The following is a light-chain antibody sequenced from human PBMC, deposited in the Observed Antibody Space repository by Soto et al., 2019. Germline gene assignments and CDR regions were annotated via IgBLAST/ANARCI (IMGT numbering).Light chain of an antibody. J-gene: IGLJ2*01. V-gene: IGLV1-40*01. Sequence: QSVLTQPPSVSGAPGQRVTISCTGSSSNIGAGYDVHWYQQLPGTAPKLLIYGNSNRPSGVPDRFSGSKSGTSASLAITGLQAEDEADYYCQSYDSSLNGVIFGGGTKLIVL. CDR3: QSYDSSLNGVI. CDR1: SSNIGAGYD. CDR2: GNS.